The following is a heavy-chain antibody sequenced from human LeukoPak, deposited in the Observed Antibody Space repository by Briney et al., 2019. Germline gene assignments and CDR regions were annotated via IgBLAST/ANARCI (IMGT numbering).Heavy chain of an antibody. CDR3: ARGELLFHY. D-gene: IGHD1-26*01. CDR2: INPNSGGT. CDR1: GYTFTDYY. J-gene: IGHJ4*02. Sequence: GASVKVSCKASGYTFTDYYMHWVRQAPGQGLEWMGRINPNSGGTNYAQKFQGRVTLTRDTSISTVYMELSSLRSDDTAVYYCARGELLFHYWGQGTLVTVSS. V-gene: IGHV1-2*06.